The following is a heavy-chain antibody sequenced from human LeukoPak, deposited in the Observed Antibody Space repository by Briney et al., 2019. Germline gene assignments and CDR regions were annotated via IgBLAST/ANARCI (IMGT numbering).Heavy chain of an antibody. Sequence: ASVKVSCKASGYTFTSYDINWVRQATGQGLEWMGWMNPNSGNTGYAQKFQGRVTMTRNTSISTAYMELSSLRSEDTAVYCCLYSSGYYSIYAFDIWGQGTMVTVSS. CDR3: LYSSGYYSIYAFDI. CDR2: MNPNSGNT. CDR1: GYTFTSYD. J-gene: IGHJ3*02. V-gene: IGHV1-8*01. D-gene: IGHD3-22*01.